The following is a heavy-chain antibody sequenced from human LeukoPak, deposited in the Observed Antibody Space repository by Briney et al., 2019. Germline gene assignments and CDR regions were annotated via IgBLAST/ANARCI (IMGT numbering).Heavy chain of an antibody. V-gene: IGHV1-2*04. Sequence: ASVKVSCKASGYTFTGYYMHWVRQAPGKGREGVGWINPNSGCRNYAQKFRGWVAMTRDTSISTAYMELSRLRSDDTAVYYCARDSSGYSGYDLASPGIAVPTGWFDPWGQGTLVTVSS. CDR1: GYTFTGYY. J-gene: IGHJ5*02. CDR3: ARDSSGYSGYDLASPGIAVPTGWFDP. D-gene: IGHD5-12*01. CDR2: INPNSGCR.